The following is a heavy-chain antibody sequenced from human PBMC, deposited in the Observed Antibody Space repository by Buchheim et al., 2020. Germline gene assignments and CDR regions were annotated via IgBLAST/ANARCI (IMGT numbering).Heavy chain of an antibody. D-gene: IGHD2-2*01. J-gene: IGHJ1*01. CDR1: GFTFSSYA. Sequence: QVQLVESGGGVVQPGRSLRLSCAASGFTFSSYAMHWVRQAPGKGLEWVAVISYDGGNKYYADSVKGRFTISRDNSKNTLYLQMNSLRAEDTAVYYCAGEPSSDVPAKYFQHWGQGTL. CDR3: AGEPSSDVPAKYFQH. V-gene: IGHV3-30-3*01. CDR2: ISYDGGNK.